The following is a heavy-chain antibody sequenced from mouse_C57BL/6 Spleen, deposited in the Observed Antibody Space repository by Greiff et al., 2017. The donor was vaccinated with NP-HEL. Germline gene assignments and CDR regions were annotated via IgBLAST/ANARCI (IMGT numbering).Heavy chain of an antibody. Sequence: QVQLQQSGAELVKPGASVKLSCKASGYTFTSYWMHWVKQRPGRGLEWIGRIDPNSGGTKYNEKFKSKATLTVDKPSSTAYMELSSLTSEDSAVSYCASLMDGYYRGYFAYWGQGTTLTVSA. V-gene: IGHV1-72*01. CDR3: ASLMDGYYRGYFAY. CDR2: IDPNSGGT. D-gene: IGHD2-3*01. J-gene: IGHJ2*01. CDR1: GYTFTSYW.